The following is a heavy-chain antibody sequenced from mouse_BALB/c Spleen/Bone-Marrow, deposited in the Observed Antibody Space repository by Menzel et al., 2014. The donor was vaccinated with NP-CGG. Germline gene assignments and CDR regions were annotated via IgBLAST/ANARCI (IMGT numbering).Heavy chain of an antibody. CDR2: IRSKSNNYAT. D-gene: IGHD6-1*01. J-gene: IGHJ1*01. Sequence: EVMLVESGGGLVQPKGSLKLSCAASGFTFXTYAMNWVRQAPGKGLEWVARIRSKSNNYATYYADSVKDRFTISRDDSQSMLYLQMNNLKTEDTAMYYCVTSTYFDIWGAETTVTVSP. CDR3: VTSTYFDI. V-gene: IGHV10-1*02. CDR1: GFTFXTYA.